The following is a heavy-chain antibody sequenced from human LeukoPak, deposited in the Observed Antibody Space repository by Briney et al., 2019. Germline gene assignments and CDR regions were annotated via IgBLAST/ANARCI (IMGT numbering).Heavy chain of an antibody. J-gene: IGHJ4*02. CDR1: GFTFGDYA. Sequence: GGSLRLSCTASGFTFGDYAMSWVRQAPGKGLEWVGFIRSKAYGGTTKYAASVKGRFTISRDDSKSIAYLQMNSLKTEDTAVYYCTRGDYSPGPQGDYWGQGTLVTVSS. D-gene: IGHD2-15*01. CDR3: TRGDYSPGPQGDY. CDR2: IRSKAYGGTT. V-gene: IGHV3-49*04.